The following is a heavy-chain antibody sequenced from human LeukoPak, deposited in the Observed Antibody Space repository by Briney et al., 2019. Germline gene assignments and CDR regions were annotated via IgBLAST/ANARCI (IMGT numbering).Heavy chain of an antibody. CDR3: ARQKYYYYYYYMDV. CDR2: ISRSGSPI. CDR1: GFTLSDYY. J-gene: IGHJ6*03. Sequence: GGSLRLSCAASGFTLSDYYMSWVRQAPGKGLEWGSYISRSGSPIYYADSAKGRFTISRDNAKNSLNLQSNSLRAEDTAAYYCARQKYYYYYYYMDVWGKGTTVTVSS. V-gene: IGHV3-11*04.